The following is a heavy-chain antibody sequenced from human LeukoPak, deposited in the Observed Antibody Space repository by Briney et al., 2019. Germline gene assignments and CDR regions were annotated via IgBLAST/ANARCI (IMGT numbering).Heavy chain of an antibody. CDR3: AKDPLRGYYYDSSGYYPSAFDY. V-gene: IGHV3-30*18. CDR1: KFTFSNYG. D-gene: IGHD3-22*01. J-gene: IGHJ4*02. CDR2: ISYDGSNK. Sequence: GSLRLSCTASKFTFSNYGMHWVRQAPGKGLGWVAVISYDGSNKYYADSVKGRFTISRDNSKNTLYLQMNSLRAEDTAVYYCAKDPLRGYYYDSSGYYPSAFDYWGQGTLVTVSS.